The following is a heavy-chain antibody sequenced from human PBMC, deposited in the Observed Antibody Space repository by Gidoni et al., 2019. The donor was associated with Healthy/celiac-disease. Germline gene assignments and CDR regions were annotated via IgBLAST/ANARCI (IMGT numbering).Heavy chain of an antibody. CDR3: AKGYSSGSKRDYFDY. D-gene: IGHD6-19*01. Sequence: QVQLVESGGGVVQPGRSLRLSCAASGFTCSSYAMHWVRQAPGKGLEWVAVISYDGSNKYYADSGKGRFTISRDNSKNTLYLQMNSLRAEDTAVYYCAKGYSSGSKRDYFDYWGQGTLVTVSS. J-gene: IGHJ4*02. CDR2: ISYDGSNK. V-gene: IGHV3-30-3*01. CDR1: GFTCSSYA.